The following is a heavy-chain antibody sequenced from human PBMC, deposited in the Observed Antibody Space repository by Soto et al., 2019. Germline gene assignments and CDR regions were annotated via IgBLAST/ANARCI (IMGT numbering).Heavy chain of an antibody. CDR2: IWYDGSNK. J-gene: IGHJ4*02. CDR1: GFTFSSYG. D-gene: IGHD3-3*01. CDR3: ARDRAITIFGVVTLGSWPDDY. V-gene: IGHV3-33*01. Sequence: GGSLRLSCAASGFTFSSYGMHWVRQAPGKGLEWVAVIWYDGSNKYYADSVKGRFTISRDNSKNTLYLQMNSLRAEDTAVYYCARDRAITIFGVVTLGSWPDDYWGQGTLVTVSS.